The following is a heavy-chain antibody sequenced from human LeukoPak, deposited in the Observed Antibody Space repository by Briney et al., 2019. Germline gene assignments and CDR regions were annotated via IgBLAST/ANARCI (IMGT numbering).Heavy chain of an antibody. J-gene: IGHJ4*02. CDR1: GYTFTGYY. V-gene: IGHV1-8*02. Sequence: ASVKVSCKASGYTFTGYYMHWVRQAPGQGLEWMGWMNPNNGRKGYAQKFQGRVTMTRNTSISTIYMELSGLRSEDTAVYYCARGQGDCGGDCYADYWGQGTLVTVSS. D-gene: IGHD2-21*02. CDR3: ARGQGDCGGDCYADY. CDR2: MNPNNGRK.